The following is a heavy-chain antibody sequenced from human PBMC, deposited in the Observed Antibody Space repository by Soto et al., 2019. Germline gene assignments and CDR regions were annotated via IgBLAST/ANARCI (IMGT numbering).Heavy chain of an antibody. Sequence: PGGSLRLSCAASGFTFSSYEMNWVRQAPGKGLEWVSYISSSGSTIYYADSVKGRFTISRDNSKNTLYLQMNSLRAEDTAVYYCAKTLRSSGSYFHYYYYYGMDVWGQGTTVTVSS. CDR2: ISSSGSTI. D-gene: IGHD1-26*01. J-gene: IGHJ6*02. V-gene: IGHV3-48*03. CDR3: AKTLRSSGSYFHYYYYYGMDV. CDR1: GFTFSSYE.